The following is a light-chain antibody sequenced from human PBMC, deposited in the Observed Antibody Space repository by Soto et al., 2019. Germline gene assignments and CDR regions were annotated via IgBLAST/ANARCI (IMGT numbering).Light chain of an antibody. CDR2: GAS. V-gene: IGKV3-15*01. J-gene: IGKJ4*01. Sequence: EIGMRQSPATLSVSPGERATLSCRASQSVNNNLAWYQQKPGQAPRLRIYGASIRATGIPARFSGSGYGTEFTLTISTLQSEDFAIYYCQQNNHWPPLTFGGGTQVEIK. CDR1: QSVNNN. CDR3: QQNNHWPPLT.